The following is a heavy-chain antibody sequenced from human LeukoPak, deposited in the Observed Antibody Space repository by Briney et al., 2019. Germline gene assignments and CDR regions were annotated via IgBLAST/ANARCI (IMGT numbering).Heavy chain of an antibody. CDR3: AKGPIWSGGYDNWLDP. Sequence: GGSLRLSCVASGFTLSNFAMTWVRQAPGKGLERVSTSGSGGTTYYADSVKGRFTISRDNSKKTLYLQMNSLRAEDTAVYYCAKGPIWSGGYDNWLDPWGQGTLVTVSS. J-gene: IGHJ5*02. V-gene: IGHV3-23*01. CDR2: SGSGGTT. CDR1: GFTLSNFA. D-gene: IGHD3-3*01.